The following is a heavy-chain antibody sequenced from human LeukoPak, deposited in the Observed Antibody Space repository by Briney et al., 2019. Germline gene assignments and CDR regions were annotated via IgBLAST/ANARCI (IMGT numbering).Heavy chain of an antibody. J-gene: IGHJ3*02. D-gene: IGHD3-9*01. CDR2: ISSSSSYI. V-gene: IGHV3-21*01. Sequence: PGGSLRLSCAASGFTFSSYSMNWVRQAPGKGLEWVSSISSSSSYIYYADSVKGRFTISRDNAKNSLYLQMNSLRVEDTAVYYCARVGHYDILTGHAFDIWGQGTMVTVSS. CDR1: GFTFSSYS. CDR3: ARVGHYDILTGHAFDI.